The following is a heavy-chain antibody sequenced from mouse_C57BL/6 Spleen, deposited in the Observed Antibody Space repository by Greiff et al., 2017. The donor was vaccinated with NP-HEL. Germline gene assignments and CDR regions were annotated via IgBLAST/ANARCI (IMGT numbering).Heavy chain of an antibody. J-gene: IGHJ2*01. CDR2: IDPSDSYT. CDR1: GYTFTSYW. Sequence: QVQLQQSGAELVRPGTSVKLSCKASGYTFTSYWMHWVKQRPGQGLEWIGVIDPSDSYTNYNQKFKGKATLTVDTSSSTAYMQLSSLTSEDSAVYYCATGTRDYWGQGTTLTVSS. CDR3: ATGTRDY. D-gene: IGHD4-1*01. V-gene: IGHV1-59*01.